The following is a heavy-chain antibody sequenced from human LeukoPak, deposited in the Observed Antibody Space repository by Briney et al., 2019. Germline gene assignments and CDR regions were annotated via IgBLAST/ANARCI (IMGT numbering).Heavy chain of an antibody. CDR2: ISGSGGST. J-gene: IGHJ4*02. D-gene: IGHD3-22*01. Sequence: PGGSLRLSCAASGFTFRSYAMSWVRQAPGKGLEWVSAISGSGGSTYYADSVKGRFTISRDNSKNTVTLQMNSLRAEDTAIYYCARLDGDYYYDSSGYYFTGGAFDYWGQGTLVTVSS. CDR1: GFTFRSYA. CDR3: ARLDGDYYYDSSGYYFTGGAFDY. V-gene: IGHV3-23*01.